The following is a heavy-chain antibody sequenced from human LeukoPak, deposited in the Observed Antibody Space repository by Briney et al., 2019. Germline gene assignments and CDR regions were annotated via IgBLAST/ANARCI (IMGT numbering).Heavy chain of an antibody. CDR1: GYTFTRYA. CDR3: ARDRVNWNDRRYDAFDI. CDR2: INVGDGKT. V-gene: IGHV1-3*01. J-gene: IGHJ3*02. Sequence: ASVKVSCMASGYTFTRYAMHWVRQAPGQRLEWMGWINVGDGKTKYSQKFRGRVTITRDTSASTAYMELSSLRSEDTAVYYCARDRVNWNDRRYDAFDIWGQGTMVTVSS. D-gene: IGHD1-1*01.